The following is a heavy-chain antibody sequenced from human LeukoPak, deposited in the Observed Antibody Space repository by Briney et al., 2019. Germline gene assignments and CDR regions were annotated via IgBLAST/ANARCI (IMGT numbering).Heavy chain of an antibody. J-gene: IGHJ6*03. CDR3: ARDDVVHPDYMDV. CDR2: INSDGSST. V-gene: IGHV3-74*01. D-gene: IGHD2-15*01. Sequence: GGSLRLSCAASGFTFSSYWMHWVRQAPGKGLVWVSRINSDGSSTSYADSVKGRFTISRDNAKNTLYLQMNSLRAEDTAVYFCARDDVVHPDYMDVWGKGTTVTVSS. CDR1: GFTFSSYW.